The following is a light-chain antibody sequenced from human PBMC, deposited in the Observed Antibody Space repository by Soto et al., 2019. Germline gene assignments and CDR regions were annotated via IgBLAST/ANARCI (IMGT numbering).Light chain of an antibody. Sequence: PMTQSPSSFSASTGSRVTSTFRASQGISSYLAWYQQKPGKAPKLLIYAASTLQSGVPSRFSGSGSGTDFTLTISSLQPEDFATYYCQQSYSTPTFGQGTKVDIK. V-gene: IGKV1-8*01. J-gene: IGKJ1*01. CDR3: QQSYSTPT. CDR1: QGISSY. CDR2: AAS.